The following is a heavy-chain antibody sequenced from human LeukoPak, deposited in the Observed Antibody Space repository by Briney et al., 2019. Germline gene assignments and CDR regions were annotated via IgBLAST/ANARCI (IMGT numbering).Heavy chain of an antibody. D-gene: IGHD1-26*01. V-gene: IGHV1-2*02. Sequence: ASVKVSCKTSGYTFTGHYLHWVRQAPRQGPEWMGWINANSGDTYYVQKFKGRITMTRDTSINTAYMELNRLISDDTAVYYCARVVDVGVPGFQHWGRGTLVTVSS. CDR3: ARVVDVGVPGFQH. J-gene: IGHJ1*01. CDR1: GYTFTGHY. CDR2: INANSGDT.